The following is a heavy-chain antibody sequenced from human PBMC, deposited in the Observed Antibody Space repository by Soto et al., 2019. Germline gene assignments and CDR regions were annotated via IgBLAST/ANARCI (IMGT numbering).Heavy chain of an antibody. CDR2: IIPIFGTA. V-gene: IGHV1-69*06. Sequence: QVQLVQSGAEVKKPGSSVKVSCKASGGTFNNYVINWVRQAPGQGLEWMGGIIPIFGTANYAQKFQGRVTITADKSTSTAYMELNSLRSEDTAVYYCAGRCDSTICRAHFDYWGQGTLVTVSS. CDR3: AGRCDSTICRAHFDY. J-gene: IGHJ4*02. CDR1: GGTFNNYV. D-gene: IGHD2-2*01.